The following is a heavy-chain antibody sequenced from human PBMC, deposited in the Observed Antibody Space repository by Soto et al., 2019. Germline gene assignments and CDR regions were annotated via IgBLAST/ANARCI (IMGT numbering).Heavy chain of an antibody. D-gene: IGHD3-22*01. Sequence: QMQLVQSGPEVKKPGTSVKVSCKTPGYTFTNSPIQWVRQARGQCLEWMGWIVVGSVSTNCAQKLQERVTITRDTSTSTVNMELSSLGFEDTAVYYCTADGLTVVIWGQGTLVTVSS. V-gene: IGHV1-58*02. J-gene: IGHJ4*02. CDR1: GYTFTNSP. CDR3: TADGLTVVI. CDR2: IVVGSVST.